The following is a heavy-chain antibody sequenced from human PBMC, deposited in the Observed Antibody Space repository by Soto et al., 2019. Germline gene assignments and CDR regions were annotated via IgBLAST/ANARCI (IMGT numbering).Heavy chain of an antibody. CDR3: AKELMLAAGSWLTSDQPYYGMHV. J-gene: IGHJ6*02. CDR1: GFTSSHYA. D-gene: IGHD6-13*01. V-gene: IGHV3-23*01. CDR2: IIGSGVRT. Sequence: EVQLLESGGGLVQSGGSLRVSCAASGFTSSHYAMSWVRQAPGKGLEWVSSIIGSGVRTYYADSVQGRFTISRDNSKNMLYLQMDSLRAEDTAIYYCAKELMLAAGSWLTSDQPYYGMHVWGQGTTVTVSS.